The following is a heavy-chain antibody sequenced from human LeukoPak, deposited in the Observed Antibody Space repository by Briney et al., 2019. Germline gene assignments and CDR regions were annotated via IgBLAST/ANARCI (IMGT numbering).Heavy chain of an antibody. CDR3: ARERSTSWVDY. Sequence: PETLSLTCAVYGGSFSGYYWSWIRQPPGKGLEWIGEINHSGSTNYNPSLKSRVTISVDTSKNQFSLKLSSVTAADTAVYYCARERSTSWVDYWGQGTLVTVSS. J-gene: IGHJ4*02. D-gene: IGHD2-2*01. CDR2: INHSGST. CDR1: GGSFSGYY. V-gene: IGHV4-34*01.